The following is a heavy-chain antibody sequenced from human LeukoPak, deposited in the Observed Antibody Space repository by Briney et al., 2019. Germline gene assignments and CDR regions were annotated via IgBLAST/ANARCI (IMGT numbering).Heavy chain of an antibody. Sequence: SETLSLTCAVYGGSFSGYYWSWIRQPPGKGLEWIGEINHSGSTNYNPSLKSRVTISVDTSKNQFSLKLSSVTAADTAVYYCARRPLVRGVTPRRVAPLSPWGQGTLVTVSS. CDR1: GGSFSGYY. V-gene: IGHV4-34*01. J-gene: IGHJ5*02. D-gene: IGHD3-10*01. CDR3: ARRPLVRGVTPRRVAPLSP. CDR2: INHSGST.